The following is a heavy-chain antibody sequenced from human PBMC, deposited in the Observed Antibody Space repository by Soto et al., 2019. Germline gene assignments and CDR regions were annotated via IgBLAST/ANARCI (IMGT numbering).Heavy chain of an antibody. CDR3: ATAQWLAKGHAFDI. J-gene: IGHJ3*02. Sequence: ASVKVSCKVSGYTLTELSMHWVRQAPGKGLEWMGGFDPEDGETIYAQKFQGRVTMTEDTSTDTAYMELSSLRSEDTAVYYCATAQWLAKGHAFDIWGQGTMVTVSS. CDR1: GYTLTELS. CDR2: FDPEDGET. V-gene: IGHV1-24*01. D-gene: IGHD6-19*01.